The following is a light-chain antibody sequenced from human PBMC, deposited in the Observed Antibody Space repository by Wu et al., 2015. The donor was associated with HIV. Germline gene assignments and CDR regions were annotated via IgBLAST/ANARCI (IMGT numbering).Light chain of an antibody. CDR3: QQSYSTPRT. CDR1: QSISHY. CDR2: ATS. Sequence: DIQMTQSPSSLSASVGDRVTITCRASQSISHYLNWYQQKPGKAPKLLIYATSSFQSGVPSRFSGSGSGTDFTLTITSLQPEDFATYYCQQSYSTPRTFGQGTKLEIK. V-gene: IGKV1-39*01. J-gene: IGKJ2*01.